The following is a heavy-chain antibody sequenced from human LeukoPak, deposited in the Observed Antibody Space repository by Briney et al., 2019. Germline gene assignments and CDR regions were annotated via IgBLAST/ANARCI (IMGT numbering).Heavy chain of an antibody. CDR2: IFSGGNT. Sequence: AGGSLRLSCGASGFTVSNHHMSWVRQTPGKGLEWVSVIFSGGNTYYTDSVKGRFTISRDNSKNTLYLQVNRLRAEDTAVYYCARGGGWPGYFDIWGQGTMVTVSS. J-gene: IGHJ3*02. V-gene: IGHV3-53*01. CDR1: GFTVSNHH. CDR3: ARGGGWPGYFDI. D-gene: IGHD3-16*01.